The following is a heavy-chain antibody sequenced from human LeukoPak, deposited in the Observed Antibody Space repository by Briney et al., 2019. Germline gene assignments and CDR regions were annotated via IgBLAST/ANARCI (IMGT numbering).Heavy chain of an antibody. CDR3: ASSVAAVPFDP. CDR1: GGSFSGYY. V-gene: IGHV4-34*01. J-gene: IGHJ5*02. D-gene: IGHD6-19*01. CDR2: INHSEST. Sequence: KPSETLSLTCAVYGGSFSGYYWSWIRQPPGKGLEWIGEINHSESTNYNPSLKSRVTISVGTSKNQFSLKLSSVTAADTAVYYCASSVAAVPFDPWGQGTLVTVSS.